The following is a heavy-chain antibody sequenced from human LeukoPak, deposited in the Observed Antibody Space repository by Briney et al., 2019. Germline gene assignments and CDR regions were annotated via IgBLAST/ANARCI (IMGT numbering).Heavy chain of an antibody. J-gene: IGHJ4*02. CDR2: IPYDGSDK. CDR1: GFTFTNYA. CDR3: AKDWSASSGWFLDY. D-gene: IGHD6-19*01. V-gene: IGHV3-30*02. Sequence: PGVSLRLSCAASGFTFTNYAMHWVRQAPGKGLEWVAFIPYDGSDKYYADSVKGRFTISRDNSKNTLSLQMNSLRADDTAVYYCAKDWSASSGWFLDYWGQGTLVTVSS.